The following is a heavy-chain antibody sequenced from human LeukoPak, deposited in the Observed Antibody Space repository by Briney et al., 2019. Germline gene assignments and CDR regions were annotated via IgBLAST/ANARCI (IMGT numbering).Heavy chain of an antibody. CDR2: ISYDGSNK. CDR1: GFTFSSYA. D-gene: IGHD6-19*01. J-gene: IGHJ4*02. CDR3: ARSIAVAGDDLDY. V-gene: IGHV3-30-3*01. Sequence: PGRSLRLSCAASGFTFSSYAMHWVRQAPGKGLEWVAVISYDGSNKYYADSVKGRFTISRDNSKNTLYLQMNSLRAEDTAVYYCARSIAVAGDDLDYRGQGTLVTVSS.